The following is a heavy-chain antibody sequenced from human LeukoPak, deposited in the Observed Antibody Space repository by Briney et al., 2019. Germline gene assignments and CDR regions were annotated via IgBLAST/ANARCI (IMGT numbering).Heavy chain of an antibody. CDR2: ISGSGGST. J-gene: IGHJ4*02. D-gene: IGHD4-17*01. CDR3: AKKKGPRGDGDPIDY. Sequence: GGSLRLSCAASGFTFSSYAMSWVRQAPGKGLEWVSAISGSGGSTYYADSVKGRFTISRDNSKNTLYLQMNSLRAEDTAVYYCAKKKGPRGDGDPIDYWGQGTLVTVSS. V-gene: IGHV3-23*01. CDR1: GFTFSSYA.